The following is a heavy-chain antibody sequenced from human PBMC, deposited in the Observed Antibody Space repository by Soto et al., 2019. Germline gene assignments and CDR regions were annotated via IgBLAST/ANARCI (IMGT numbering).Heavy chain of an antibody. J-gene: IGHJ6*02. D-gene: IGHD3-9*01. Sequence: SETLSLTCTVSGGSISSYYWSWIRQPPGKGLEWIGYIYYSGSTNYNPSLKSRVTISVDTSKNQFSLKLSSVTAADTAVYYCAREGARYFDSYGMDVWGQGTTVTVSS. CDR2: IYYSGST. V-gene: IGHV4-59*01. CDR1: GGSISSYY. CDR3: AREGARYFDSYGMDV.